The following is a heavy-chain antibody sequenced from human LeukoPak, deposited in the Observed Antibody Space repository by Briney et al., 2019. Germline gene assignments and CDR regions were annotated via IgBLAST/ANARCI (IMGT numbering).Heavy chain of an antibody. D-gene: IGHD4-17*01. Sequence: GGSLRLSCAASGFTPSNYWMHWVRQTPGKGLMWVSRIGPDGRTTTYADSVKGRFTISRDSAKNTLYVQMNSLRAEDTAVYYCARGVNGNYGKFDSWGQGTLVTVSS. V-gene: IGHV3-74*03. CDR1: GFTPSNYW. CDR3: ARGVNGNYGKFDS. J-gene: IGHJ4*02. CDR2: IGPDGRTT.